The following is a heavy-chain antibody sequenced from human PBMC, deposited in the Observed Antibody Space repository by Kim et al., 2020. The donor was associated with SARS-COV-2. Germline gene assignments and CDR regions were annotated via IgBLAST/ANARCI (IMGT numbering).Heavy chain of an antibody. CDR2: FDPEDGET. Sequence: ASVKVSCKVSGYTLTELSMHWVRQAPGKGLEWMGGFDPEDGETIYAQKFQGRVTMTEDTSTDTAYMELSSLRSEDTAVYYCAIAPIAAAGTNYYYGMDVWGQGTTVTVSS. J-gene: IGHJ6*02. D-gene: IGHD6-13*01. CDR1: GYTLTELS. CDR3: AIAPIAAAGTNYYYGMDV. V-gene: IGHV1-24*01.